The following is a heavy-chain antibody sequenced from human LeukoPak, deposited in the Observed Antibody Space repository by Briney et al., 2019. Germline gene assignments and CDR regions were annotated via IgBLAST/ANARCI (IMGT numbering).Heavy chain of an antibody. CDR2: ISSSSSYI. D-gene: IGHD6-6*01. J-gene: IGHJ6*03. CDR1: GFTFSSYS. CDR3: ASKQLVGHYYYYYYMDV. Sequence: PGGSLRLSCAASGFTFSSYSMNWVRQAPGKGLEWVSPISSSSSYIYYADSVKGRFTISRDNAKNSLYLQMNSLRAEDTAVYYCASKQLVGHYYYYYYMDVWGKGTTVTVSS. V-gene: IGHV3-21*01.